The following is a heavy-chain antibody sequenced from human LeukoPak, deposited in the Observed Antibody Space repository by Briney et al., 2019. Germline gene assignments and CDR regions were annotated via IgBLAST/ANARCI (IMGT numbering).Heavy chain of an antibody. CDR1: GFTFSSYW. J-gene: IGHJ3*02. Sequence: GGSLRLSCAASGFTFSSYWMSWVRQAPGKGLEWVAVISYDGSQKYHADSVKGRFTISRDNSKNTLFLQMNSLRPEDTAVYYCATEQWLDGNAFDIWGQGTMVTVSS. CDR3: ATEQWLDGNAFDI. CDR2: ISYDGSQK. D-gene: IGHD6-19*01. V-gene: IGHV3-30*03.